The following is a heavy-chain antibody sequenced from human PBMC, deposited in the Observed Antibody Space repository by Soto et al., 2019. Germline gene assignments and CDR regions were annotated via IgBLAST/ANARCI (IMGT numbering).Heavy chain of an antibody. CDR2: MNPNSGNT. D-gene: IGHD6-19*01. CDR1: GYTFTSYD. J-gene: IGHJ6*02. CDR3: ATDSGIAVAGTTSGMDV. V-gene: IGHV1-8*01. Sequence: ASVKVSCKASGYTFTSYDINWVRQATGQGLEWMGWMNPNSGNTGYAQKFQGRVTMTRNTSISTAYMELSSLRSEDTAVYYCATDSGIAVAGTTSGMDVWGQGTTVTVSS.